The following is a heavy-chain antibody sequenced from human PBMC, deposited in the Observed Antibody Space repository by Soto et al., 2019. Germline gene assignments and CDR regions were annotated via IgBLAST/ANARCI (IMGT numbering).Heavy chain of an antibody. CDR1: GVSFSGYY. D-gene: IGHD6-13*01. CDR3: ASGLRSWTYYFDY. V-gene: IGHV4-34*01. CDR2: INHSGST. Sequence: PSDTLSLTCAVYGVSFSGYYWSWILQPPGKGLEWIGEINHSGSTNNNPSLKSRVTISVDTSKNQFSLKLSSVTAADTAVYYCASGLRSWTYYFDYWGQGILVTVSS. J-gene: IGHJ4*02.